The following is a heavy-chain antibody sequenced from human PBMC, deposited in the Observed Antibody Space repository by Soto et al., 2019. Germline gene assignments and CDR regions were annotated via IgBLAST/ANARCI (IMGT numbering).Heavy chain of an antibody. CDR1: GGTFSSYA. V-gene: IGHV1-18*01. J-gene: IGHJ4*02. CDR2: IIANYGTT. D-gene: IGHD6-19*01. Sequence: ASVKVSCKASGGTFSSYAISWVRQAPGQGLEWMGWIIANYGTTNYAQKLQGRVTMTTDTSTSTAYMELRSLRSDDTAVYYCARGGSGWYEFMGVNFDYWGQGTLVTVSS. CDR3: ARGGSGWYEFMGVNFDY.